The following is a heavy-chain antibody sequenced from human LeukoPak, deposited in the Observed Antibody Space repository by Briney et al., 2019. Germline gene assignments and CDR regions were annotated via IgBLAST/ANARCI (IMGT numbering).Heavy chain of an antibody. CDR3: ARFNIVRDLATYNWVDP. CDR1: GYSISTAYY. D-gene: IGHD3-10*01. J-gene: IGHJ5*02. CDR2: LSHGGTT. V-gene: IGHV4-38-2*01. Sequence: PSETLSLTCAVSGYSISTAYYWGWIRQTPGKGLEWIGSLSHGGTTYYKSSLNSRVTISLDTSNNQFSLRLSSVTAADTAVYYCARFNIVRDLATYNWVDPWGQGTLVTVSS.